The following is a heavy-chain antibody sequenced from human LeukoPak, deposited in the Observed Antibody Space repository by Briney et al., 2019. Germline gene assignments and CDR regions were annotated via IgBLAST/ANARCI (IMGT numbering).Heavy chain of an antibody. CDR3: AKDRSAVVRASPMDY. D-gene: IGHD3-10*01. CDR2: ITYDGYYK. Sequence: PGRSLRLSCEASGFTFSSYGMHWVHQAPGRGLEWVALITYDGYYKYYADSVKGRFTISSDNSKNTLYLHMNSLRPEDTAVYYCAKDRSAVVRASPMDYWGQGTLVIVSS. CDR1: GFTFSSYG. V-gene: IGHV3-30*18. J-gene: IGHJ4*02.